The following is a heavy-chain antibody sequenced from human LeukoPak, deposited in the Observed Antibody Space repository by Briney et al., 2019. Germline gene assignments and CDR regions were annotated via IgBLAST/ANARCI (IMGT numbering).Heavy chain of an antibody. CDR3: ARGYSSSSAGNWFDP. Sequence: ASVKVSCKASGYTFTSYGISWVRQAPGQGLKWMGWISAYNGNTNYAQKLQGRVTMTTDTSTSTAYMELSSLRSEDTAVYYCARGYSSSSAGNWFDPWGQGTLVTVSS. CDR2: ISAYNGNT. D-gene: IGHD6-6*01. J-gene: IGHJ5*02. CDR1: GYTFTSYG. V-gene: IGHV1-18*01.